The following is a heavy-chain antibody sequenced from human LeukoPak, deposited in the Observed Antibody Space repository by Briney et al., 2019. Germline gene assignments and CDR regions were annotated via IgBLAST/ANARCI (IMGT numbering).Heavy chain of an antibody. CDR2: IYRGCST. CDR3: ARSSRGDSSGYYPRYFDY. D-gene: IGHD3-22*01. Sequence: GGSLRLSCAASVFTVSTNYMSCVRPAPGGGLEWVSVIYRGCSTYYADSLKGRFNNHRDNSKNTLYLQMNSLRAEDTAVYYCARSSRGDSSGYYPRYFDYWGQGTLVTVSS. V-gene: IGHV3-66*02. CDR1: VFTVSTNY. J-gene: IGHJ4*02.